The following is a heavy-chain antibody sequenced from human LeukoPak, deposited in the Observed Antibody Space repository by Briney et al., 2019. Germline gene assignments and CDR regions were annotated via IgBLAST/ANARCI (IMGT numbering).Heavy chain of an antibody. J-gene: IGHJ4*02. CDR3: AKDRVPITLIRGVITPFDY. D-gene: IGHD3-10*01. V-gene: IGHV3-23*01. Sequence: GGSLRLSCAASGFTFSDYYMSWVRQAPGKGLEWVSAISGSGGNTYYADSVKGRFTISRDNSKNTLYLQMNSLRAEDTAVYYCAKDRVPITLIRGVITPFDYWGQGTLVTVSS. CDR2: ISGSGGNT. CDR1: GFTFSDYY.